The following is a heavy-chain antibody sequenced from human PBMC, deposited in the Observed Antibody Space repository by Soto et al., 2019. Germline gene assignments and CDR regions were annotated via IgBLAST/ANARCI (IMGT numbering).Heavy chain of an antibody. CDR1: GFTFSSYS. Sequence: EVQLVESGGGLVKPGGSLRLSCAASGFTFSSYSMNWVRQAPGKGLEWVSSISSSSSYIYYADSVKGRFTISRDNAKNLLYLQMNSLRAEDTAVYYCARRYCSSTSCFHDAFDIWGQGTMVTVSS. D-gene: IGHD2-2*01. J-gene: IGHJ3*02. CDR2: ISSSSSYI. V-gene: IGHV3-21*01. CDR3: ARRYCSSTSCFHDAFDI.